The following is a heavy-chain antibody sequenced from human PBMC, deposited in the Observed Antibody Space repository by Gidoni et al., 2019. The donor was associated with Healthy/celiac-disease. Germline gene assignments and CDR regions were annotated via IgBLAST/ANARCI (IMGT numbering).Heavy chain of an antibody. J-gene: IGHJ4*02. V-gene: IGHV3-66*02. Sequence: EVQLVESGGGLVQPGGSLRLSCAASGFTVSSNYMSWVRQAPGKGLEWVSVIYSGGSTYYADSVKGRFTISRDNSKNTLYLQMNSLRAEDTAVYYCAREAPDRRYFDWNHFDYWGQGTLVTVSS. CDR2: IYSGGST. D-gene: IGHD3-9*01. CDR1: GFTVSSNY. CDR3: AREAPDRRYFDWNHFDY.